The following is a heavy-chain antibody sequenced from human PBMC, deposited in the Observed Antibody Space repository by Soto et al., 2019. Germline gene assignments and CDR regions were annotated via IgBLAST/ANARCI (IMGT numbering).Heavy chain of an antibody. J-gene: IGHJ6*02. D-gene: IGHD3-3*01. V-gene: IGHV5-51*01. CDR2: IYPGDYDT. Sequence: HGESLKISCKGSGYSFTSYWIGWVRQMPGKGLEWMGIIYPGDYDTGYSQSFQGQVTISADKSISTAYLQWSSLKASDTAMYYCARHRGQYYDFWSGYWTYYYGMDVWGQGTTVTVSS. CDR3: ARHRGQYYDFWSGYWTYYYGMDV. CDR1: GYSFTSYW.